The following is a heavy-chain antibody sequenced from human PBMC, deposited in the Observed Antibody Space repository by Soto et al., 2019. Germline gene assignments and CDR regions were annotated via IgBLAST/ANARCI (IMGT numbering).Heavy chain of an antibody. CDR3: ARVRHCDILTGYYADAFDI. D-gene: IGHD3-9*01. CDR2: ISSSGSTI. V-gene: IGHV3-11*01. CDR1: GFTFSDYY. Sequence: QVQLVESGGGLVKPGGSLRLSCAASGFTFSDYYMSWIRQAPGKGLEWVSYISSSGSTIYYADSVKGRFTISRDNAKNSLYLQRNSLGAEDTALYYCARVRHCDILTGYYADAFDIWGQGTMVTVSS. J-gene: IGHJ3*02.